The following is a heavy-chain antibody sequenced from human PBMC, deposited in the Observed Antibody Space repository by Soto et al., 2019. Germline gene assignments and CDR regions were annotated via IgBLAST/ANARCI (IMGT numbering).Heavy chain of an antibody. J-gene: IGHJ5*02. CDR3: AMAGTSLSLAP. CDR2: ISSRGST. Sequence: QVQLQESGPGLVTPSETLSLTCTVSGGSVSSGTYYWSWIRQPPGKGLEWIGYISSRGSTNYNPSLKVRVTIQGDTPKTNFPLTPTSVPAAARAVFYWAMAGTSLSLAPGGRETRVPVSS. D-gene: IGHD1-1*01. V-gene: IGHV4-61*01. CDR1: GGSVSSGTYY.